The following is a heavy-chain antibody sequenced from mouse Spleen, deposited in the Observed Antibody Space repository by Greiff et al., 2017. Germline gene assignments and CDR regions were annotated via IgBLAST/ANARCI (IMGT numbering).Heavy chain of an antibody. D-gene: IGHD3-2*02. Sequence: QVQLQQPGAELVNPGTSVKMSCKASGYTFTSYWITWVKQRPGQGLEWIGDIFPGSASTNYNEKFKRRATLTVDTSSSTAYMQLSSLTSEDSAVYYCARWVDTSGHYFDYWGQGTTLTVSS. CDR3: ARWVDTSGHYFDY. V-gene: IGHV1-55*01. CDR2: IFPGSAST. CDR1: GYTFTSYW. J-gene: IGHJ2*01.